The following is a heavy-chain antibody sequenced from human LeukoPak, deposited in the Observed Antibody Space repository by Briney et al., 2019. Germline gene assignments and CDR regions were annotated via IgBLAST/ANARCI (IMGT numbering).Heavy chain of an antibody. D-gene: IGHD6-19*01. J-gene: IGHJ4*02. V-gene: IGHV3-48*02. CDR2: ISSSSSTI. CDR3: ARSHSSGPHFDY. Sequence: GGSLRLSCAASGFSFNSDWMDWVRQAPGKGLEWVSYISSSSSTIYYADSVKGRFTISRDNAKNSLYLQMNSLRDEDTAVYYCARSHSSGPHFDYWGQGTLVTVSS. CDR1: GFSFNSDW.